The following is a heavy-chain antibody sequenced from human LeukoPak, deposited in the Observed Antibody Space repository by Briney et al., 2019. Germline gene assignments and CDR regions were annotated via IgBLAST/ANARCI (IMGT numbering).Heavy chain of an antibody. CDR3: ARDAYGDYHGAHFDY. Sequence: GGSLRLSCAVSGFTFSSYAMSWVRQAPGKGLEWASAISGSGGSTYYADSVKGRFTISRDNAKNSLYLQMNSLRAEDTAVYYCARDAYGDYHGAHFDYWGQGTLVTVSS. V-gene: IGHV3-23*01. CDR1: GFTFSSYA. CDR2: ISGSGGST. J-gene: IGHJ4*02. D-gene: IGHD4-17*01.